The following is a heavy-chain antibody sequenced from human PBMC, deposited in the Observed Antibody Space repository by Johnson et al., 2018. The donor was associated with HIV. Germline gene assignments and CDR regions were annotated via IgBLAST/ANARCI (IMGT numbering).Heavy chain of an antibody. CDR1: GFSFTKYA. D-gene: IGHD2-8*02. J-gene: IGHJ3*02. Sequence: QVQLVESGGGVVQPGRSLRLSCAASGFSFTKYAMHWVRQAPGKGLEWVAIISYDGNNKYYADSVKGRFTISRDNSKNTLYLQMNSLRVEDTALYDCARDVLGDGTDPPDAFGIWGQGTMVTVSS. V-gene: IGHV3-30-3*01. CDR3: ARDVLGDGTDPPDAFGI. CDR2: ISYDGNNK.